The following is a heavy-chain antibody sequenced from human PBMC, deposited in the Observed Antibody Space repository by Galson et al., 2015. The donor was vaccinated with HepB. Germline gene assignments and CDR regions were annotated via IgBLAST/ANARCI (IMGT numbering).Heavy chain of an antibody. V-gene: IGHV3-23*01. CDR3: ARERHRSYDAFDI. J-gene: IGHJ3*02. CDR2: ISGSGGST. Sequence: SLRLSCAASGFTFSSYAMSWVRQAPGKGLEWVSAISGSGGSTYYADSVKGRFTISRDNSKNTLYLQMNSLRAEDTAVYYCARERHRSYDAFDIWGQGTMVTVSS. CDR1: GFTFSSYA.